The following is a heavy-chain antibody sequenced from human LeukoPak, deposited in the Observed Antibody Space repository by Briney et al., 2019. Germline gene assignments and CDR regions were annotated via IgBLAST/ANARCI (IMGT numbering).Heavy chain of an antibody. CDR1: GGSISSSSYY. CDR2: IFYSGST. Sequence: SETLSLTCTVSGGSISSSSYYWGWIRQPPGKALEWIGNIFYSGSTYYSPSLKSRVTISLDTSRNQFSLKLNSVTAADTAVYYCARQRIQWLDAFDIWGQGTMVTVSS. V-gene: IGHV4-39*01. CDR3: ARQRIQWLDAFDI. D-gene: IGHD5-12*01. J-gene: IGHJ3*02.